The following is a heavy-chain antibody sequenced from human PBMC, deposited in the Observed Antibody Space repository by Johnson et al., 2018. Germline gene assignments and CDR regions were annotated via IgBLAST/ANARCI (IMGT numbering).Heavy chain of an antibody. J-gene: IGHJ4*02. CDR1: GGTFSSYA. D-gene: IGHD5-24*01. CDR3: ARGGDGYNSVYYLDY. CDR2: IIPIFGPT. V-gene: IGHV1-69*12. Sequence: QVQLVQSGAEVKEPGSSVKVSCKASGGTFSSYAISWLRQAPGQGLEWMGGIIPIFGPTNYAQRLQGRVTITADESTNTAYMELFSLTSDDTAVYYCARGGDGYNSVYYLDYWGQGTLVTVSS.